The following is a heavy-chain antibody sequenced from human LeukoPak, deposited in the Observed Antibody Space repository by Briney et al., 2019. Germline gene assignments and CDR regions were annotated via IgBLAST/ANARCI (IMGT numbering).Heavy chain of an antibody. V-gene: IGHV3-23*01. J-gene: IGHJ6*03. CDR2: NSGSGGST. CDR3: AKDGGDGSGSPNMDV. D-gene: IGHD3-10*01. Sequence: GGSLRLSCAASGFTFSSYAMSWVRQAPGKGLEWVSANSGSGGSTYYADSVKGRFTISRDNSKNTLHLQMNSLRAEDTAVYYCAKDGGDGSGSPNMDVWGKGTTVTVSS. CDR1: GFTFSSYA.